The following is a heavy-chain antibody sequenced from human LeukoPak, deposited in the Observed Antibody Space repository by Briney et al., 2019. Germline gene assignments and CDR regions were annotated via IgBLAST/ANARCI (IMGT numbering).Heavy chain of an antibody. D-gene: IGHD3-3*01. CDR2: MNPNSGNT. V-gene: IGHV1-8*03. CDR3: ARGYHDYDFWSGYYSGRVLRFDY. J-gene: IGHJ4*02. Sequence: ASVKGSCKASGYTFTSYDINWVRQATGQGLEWMGWMNPNSGNTGYAQEFQGRVTITRNTSISTAYMELSSLRSDDTAVYYCARGYHDYDFWSGYYSGRVLRFDYWGQGTLVTVSS. CDR1: GYTFTSYD.